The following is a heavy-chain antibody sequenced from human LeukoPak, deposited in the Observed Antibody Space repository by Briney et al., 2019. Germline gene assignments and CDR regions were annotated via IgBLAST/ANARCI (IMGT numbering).Heavy chain of an antibody. D-gene: IGHD1-1*01. CDR1: GYSISSGYY. V-gene: IGHV4-38-2*02. CDR3: ASTTGTTNDAFDI. J-gene: IGHJ3*02. CDR2: VYYSGTT. Sequence: SETLSLTCTVSGYSISSGYYWGWIRQPPGKGLEWIASVYYSGTTYFNPSLKSRVTISLDTSKNQFSLKLSSVTAADTAVYYCASTTGTTNDAFDIWGQGTMVTVSS.